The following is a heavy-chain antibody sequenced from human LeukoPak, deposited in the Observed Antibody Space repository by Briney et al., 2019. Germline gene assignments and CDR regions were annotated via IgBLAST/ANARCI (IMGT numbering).Heavy chain of an antibody. D-gene: IGHD6-13*01. J-gene: IGHJ4*02. CDR2: IYYSGST. V-gene: IGHV4-59*01. CDR3: ARQLTRGSWYYFDY. Sequence: SETLSLTCTVSGGSINNYYWNWIRQPPGKGLEWIAYIYYSGSTNYNPSLKSRVTISVDTSNNQFSLKLSSVTAADTAVYYCARQLTRGSWYYFDYWGQGTLVTVSS. CDR1: GGSINNYY.